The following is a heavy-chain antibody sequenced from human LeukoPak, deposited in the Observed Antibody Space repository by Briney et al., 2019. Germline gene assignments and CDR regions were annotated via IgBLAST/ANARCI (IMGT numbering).Heavy chain of an antibody. V-gene: IGHV3-7*01. D-gene: IGHD3-10*01. Sequence: AGGSLRLSCAASGVTLSSYWMSWVRQAPGKGLGWVANMKQDGSEKYYVHPVRGRFTLSRDNAKNSLYLPMNSLRAEDTAVYYCVRELLYGSGRYYNDYYGMDVWGQGTTVAVSS. CDR3: VRELLYGSGRYYNDYYGMDV. CDR1: GVTLSSYW. CDR2: MKQDGSEK. J-gene: IGHJ6*02.